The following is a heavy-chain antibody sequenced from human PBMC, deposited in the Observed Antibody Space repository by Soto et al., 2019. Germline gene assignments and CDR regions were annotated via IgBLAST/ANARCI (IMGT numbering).Heavy chain of an antibody. CDR1: GYTFTSYY. CDR2: IIPILGIA. V-gene: IGHV1-69*02. CDR3: ARVCSGGSCNPPNYYGMDV. D-gene: IGHD2-15*01. J-gene: IGHJ6*02. Sequence: SVKVSCKASGYTFTSYYMHWVRQAPGQGLEWMGRIIPILGIANYAQKFQGRVTITADKSTSTAYMELSSLRSEDTAVYYCARVCSGGSCNPPNYYGMDVWGQGTTVTVSS.